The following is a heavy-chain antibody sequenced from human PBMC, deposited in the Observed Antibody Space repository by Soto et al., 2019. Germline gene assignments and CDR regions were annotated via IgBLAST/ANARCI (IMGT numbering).Heavy chain of an antibody. CDR2: IYPGDSDT. V-gene: IGHV5-51*01. D-gene: IGHD2-21*02. Sequence: LGESLKISCQGSGYSFTSYRIGWVRQMPGKGLEWMGIIYPGDSDTRYSPSFQGQVTISADKSISTAYLQWSSLKASDTAMYYCARLSGGGNSVKPDAFDTWGQGTMVTVSS. CDR1: GYSFTSYR. J-gene: IGHJ3*02. CDR3: ARLSGGGNSVKPDAFDT.